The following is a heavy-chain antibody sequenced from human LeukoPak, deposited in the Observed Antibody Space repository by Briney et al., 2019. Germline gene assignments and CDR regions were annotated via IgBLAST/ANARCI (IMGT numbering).Heavy chain of an antibody. CDR3: AREGFGELSHFDY. D-gene: IGHD3-10*01. Sequence: SETLSLTCVVYGGSFSGDYWSWIRQPPGRGLEWIGEINHSGSTNYNPSLKSRVNISVDTSKNQFSLKLSSVTAADTAVYYCAREGFGELSHFDYWGQGTLVTVSS. V-gene: IGHV4-34*01. CDR1: GGSFSGDY. J-gene: IGHJ4*02. CDR2: INHSGST.